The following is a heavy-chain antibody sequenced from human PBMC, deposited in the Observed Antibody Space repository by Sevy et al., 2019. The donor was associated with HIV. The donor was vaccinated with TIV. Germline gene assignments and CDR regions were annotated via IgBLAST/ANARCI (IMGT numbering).Heavy chain of an antibody. J-gene: IGHJ6*02. V-gene: IGHV4-4*07. CDR1: GGPISSYY. Sequence: SETLSLTCTVSGGPISSYYWSWIRQPAGKGLEWIGRIYTSGSTNYNPSLKSRVTMSVDTSKNQFSLKLSSVTAADTAVYYCARDPDYGGKSYYYYGMDVWGQGTTVTVSS. CDR3: ARDPDYGGKSYYYYGMDV. CDR2: IYTSGST. D-gene: IGHD4-17*01.